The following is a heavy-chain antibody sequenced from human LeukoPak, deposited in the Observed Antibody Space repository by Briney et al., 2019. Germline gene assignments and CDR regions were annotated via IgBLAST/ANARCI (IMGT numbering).Heavy chain of an antibody. V-gene: IGHV3-23*01. CDR2: ISGSGGST. J-gene: IGHJ6*02. CDR3: AKTVAGTSYYYYYGMDV. CDR1: GFTFSSYA. D-gene: IGHD6-19*01. Sequence: GGSLSLSCAASGFTFSSYAMSWVRQAPGKGLEWVSVISGSGGSTYYADSVKGRFTISRDNSKNTLYLQMNSLRAEDTAVYNCAKTVAGTSYYYYYGMDVWGQGTMVTVSS.